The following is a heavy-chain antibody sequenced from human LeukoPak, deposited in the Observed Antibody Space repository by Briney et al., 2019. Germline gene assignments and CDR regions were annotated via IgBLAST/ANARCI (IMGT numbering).Heavy chain of an antibody. V-gene: IGHV3-74*01. J-gene: IGHJ5*02. CDR1: GFTVSSYW. Sequence: PGGSLRLSCAASGFTVSSYWMHWVRQAPGKGLVWVSCINSDGSSTNYADSVKGRFTISRDNAKNTLYLQMNSLRVEDTAEYYCARGRGRYGWFDPWGQGTLVTVSS. CDR2: INSDGSST. D-gene: IGHD3-10*01. CDR3: ARGRGRYGWFDP.